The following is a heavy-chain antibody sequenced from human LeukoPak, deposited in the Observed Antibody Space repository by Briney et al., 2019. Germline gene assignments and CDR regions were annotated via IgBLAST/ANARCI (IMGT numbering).Heavy chain of an antibody. CDR1: GYTFTGYY. Sequence: ASVKVSCTASGYTFTGYYMHWVRQAPGQGLEWMGWINPNSGGTNYAQKFQGRVTMTRDTSISTAYMELSRLRSDDTAVYYCARGVAVAGPDAFDIWGQGTMVTVSS. CDR2: INPNSGGT. V-gene: IGHV1-2*02. CDR3: ARGVAVAGPDAFDI. D-gene: IGHD6-19*01. J-gene: IGHJ3*02.